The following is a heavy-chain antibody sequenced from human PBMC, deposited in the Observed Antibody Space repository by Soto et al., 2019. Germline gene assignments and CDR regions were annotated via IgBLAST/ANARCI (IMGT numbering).Heavy chain of an antibody. D-gene: IGHD3-10*01. Sequence: PGGSLRLSCAASGFTFSDYYMSWIRQAPGKGLEWVSYISSSGSTIYYADSVKGRFTISRDNAKNSLYLQMNSLRAEDTAVYYCASQDWWFGESHFDYWGQGTLVTVSS. CDR1: GFTFSDYY. V-gene: IGHV3-11*01. J-gene: IGHJ4*02. CDR3: ASQDWWFGESHFDY. CDR2: ISSSGSTI.